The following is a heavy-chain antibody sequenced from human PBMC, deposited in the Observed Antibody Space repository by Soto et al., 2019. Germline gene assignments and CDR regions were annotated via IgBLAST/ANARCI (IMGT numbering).Heavy chain of an antibody. CDR2: ISYDGSNK. J-gene: IGHJ5*02. D-gene: IGHD6-13*01. V-gene: IGHV3-30*18. CDR3: AKLPQQQLANWFDP. CDR1: GFTFSSYG. Sequence: SLRLSCAASGFTFSSYGMHWVRQAPGKGLEWVAVISYDGSNKYYADSVKGRFTISRDNSKNTLYLQMNSLRAEDTAVYYCAKLPQQQLANWFDPWGQGTLVTVSS.